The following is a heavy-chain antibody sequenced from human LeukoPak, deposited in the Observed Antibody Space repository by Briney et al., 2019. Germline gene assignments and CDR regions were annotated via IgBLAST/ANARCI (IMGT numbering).Heavy chain of an antibody. J-gene: IGHJ4*02. CDR1: GFTFDNYA. CDR3: ARDMVD. V-gene: IGHV3-9*01. CDR2: ISWNSAMI. Sequence: GGSLRLSCTASGFTFDNYAMHWVRQAPGKGLEWVSGISWNSAMIDYADSVKGRFTISRDNTRNSLFLQMNSLRAEDTAVYYCARDMVDWGQGTLVTVSS. D-gene: IGHD2-15*01.